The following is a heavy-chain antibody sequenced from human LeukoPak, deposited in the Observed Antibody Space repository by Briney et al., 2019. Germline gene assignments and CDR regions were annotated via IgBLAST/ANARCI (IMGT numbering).Heavy chain of an antibody. Sequence: GGSLRLSCAASGFTFGSYSIIWVRQSPAKGLEWVSSISSGSDYIHYADSVRGRFTISRDNAKSSVFLRMNSLRAEDSAVYYCARDAGRRVGSITTAFDYWGPGTLVTVS. D-gene: IGHD1-26*01. V-gene: IGHV3-21*06. CDR1: GFTFGSYS. J-gene: IGHJ4*02. CDR2: ISSGSDYI. CDR3: ARDAGRRVGSITTAFDY.